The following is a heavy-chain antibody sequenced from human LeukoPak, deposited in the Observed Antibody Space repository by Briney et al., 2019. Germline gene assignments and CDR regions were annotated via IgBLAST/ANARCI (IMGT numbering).Heavy chain of an antibody. V-gene: IGHV4-59*08. J-gene: IGHJ5*01. Sequence: SETLSLTCSVSGDSISSFYWNWIRQPPVRGLEWVGNIHYSGSSIYNPSLKSRVTISIDTSRKQFFLKLSSVTAADAAVYYCVLAPNSNWFDFWGQGTLVTVSS. CDR2: IHYSGSS. CDR1: GDSISSFY. CDR3: VLAPNSNWFDF. D-gene: IGHD2-15*01.